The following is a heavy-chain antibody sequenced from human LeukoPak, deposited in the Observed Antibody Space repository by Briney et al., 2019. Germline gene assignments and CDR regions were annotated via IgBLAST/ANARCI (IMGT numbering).Heavy chain of an antibody. Sequence: PGRSLRLSCAASGFTFDDYAMHWVRQAPGKGLEWVSHISWNGGTIGYADSVKGRFTISRDNAKNSLYLQMNSPRAEDTALYYCAKGSYGSGSYSDYWGQGTLVTVSS. J-gene: IGHJ4*02. D-gene: IGHD3-10*01. CDR3: AKGSYGSGSYSDY. CDR1: GFTFDDYA. CDR2: ISWNGGTI. V-gene: IGHV3-9*01.